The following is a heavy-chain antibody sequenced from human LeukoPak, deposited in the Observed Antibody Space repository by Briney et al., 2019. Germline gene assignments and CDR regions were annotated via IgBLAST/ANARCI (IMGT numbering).Heavy chain of an antibody. CDR2: INHSGST. CDR1: GGSFGGYY. Sequence: PSETLSLTCAVYGGSFGGYYWSWIRQPPGKGLEWIGEINHSGSTNYNPSLKSRVTISVDTSKNQSSLKLSSVTAADTAVYYCARAPGVATKRFDYWGQGTLVTVSS. V-gene: IGHV4-34*01. J-gene: IGHJ4*02. D-gene: IGHD5-12*01. CDR3: ARAPGVATKRFDY.